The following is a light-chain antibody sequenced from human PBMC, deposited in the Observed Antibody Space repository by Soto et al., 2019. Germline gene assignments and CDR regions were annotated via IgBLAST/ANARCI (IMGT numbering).Light chain of an antibody. V-gene: IGLV2-14*01. J-gene: IGLJ3*02. CDR3: SSYTSSSTPLV. Sequence: QSALTQPASVSGSPGQSITISCTGTSSDVGGYNGVSWYQQHPGKAPKLMIYDVTNRPSGVSNRFSGSKSGNTASLTISGLQSEDEADYYCSSYTSSSTPLVFGGGTKLTVL. CDR1: SSDVGGYNG. CDR2: DVT.